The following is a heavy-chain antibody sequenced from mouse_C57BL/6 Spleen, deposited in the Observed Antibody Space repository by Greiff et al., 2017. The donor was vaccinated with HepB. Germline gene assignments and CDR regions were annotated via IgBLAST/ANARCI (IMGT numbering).Heavy chain of an antibody. V-gene: IGHV1-72*01. D-gene: IGHD1-1*01. CDR1: GYTFTSYW. CDR3: ARGFITTVVAGFDY. CDR2: IDPNGGGT. Sequence: QVQLQQPGAELVKPGASLKRSCRASGYTFTSYWMHWVKQRPGRGLEWIGRIDPNGGGTKYNDKLKSKATLTVDKPSSTAYMQLSSLTSEDSAVYYCARGFITTVVAGFDYWGKGTTLTVSS. J-gene: IGHJ2*01.